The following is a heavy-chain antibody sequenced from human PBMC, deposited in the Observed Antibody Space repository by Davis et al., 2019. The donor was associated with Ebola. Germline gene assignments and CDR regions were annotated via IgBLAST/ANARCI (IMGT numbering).Heavy chain of an antibody. CDR1: GFTFSGSA. V-gene: IGHV3-73*01. Sequence: GGSLRLSCAASGFTFSGSAMHWVRQASGKGLEGVGRIRSKANSYATAYAASVKGRFTISRDDSKNTAYLQMNSLKTEDTAVYYCASANSSSGVDYWGQGTLVTVSS. J-gene: IGHJ4*02. CDR3: ASANSSSGVDY. CDR2: IRSKANSYAT. D-gene: IGHD6-6*01.